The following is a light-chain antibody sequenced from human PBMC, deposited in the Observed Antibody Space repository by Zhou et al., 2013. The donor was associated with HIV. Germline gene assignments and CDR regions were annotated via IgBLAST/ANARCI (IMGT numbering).Light chain of an antibody. V-gene: IGKV1-5*03. Sequence: DIQMTQSPSTLSASVGDRVTITCRASQSISNWLAWYQQKPGKAPKLLIYKASSLESGVPSRFSGSGSGTEFTLTISSLQLEDFATYYCLQHNSLPQTFGQRDQRWKS. CDR3: LQHNSLPQT. J-gene: IGKJ1*01. CDR2: KAS. CDR1: QSISNW.